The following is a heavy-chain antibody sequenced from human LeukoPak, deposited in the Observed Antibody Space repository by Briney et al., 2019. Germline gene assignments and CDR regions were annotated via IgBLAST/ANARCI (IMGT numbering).Heavy chain of an antibody. D-gene: IGHD2-15*01. CDR1: GFTFDDYG. CDR3: ARDLHCSGGSCYSGFDY. J-gene: IGHJ4*02. CDR2: LNWNGGST. Sequence: WVSLSFSCAAYGFTFDDYGMSWLRQAPGKGLEWVSGLNWNGGSTGYADSVKGRFTISRDNAKNSLYLQMNSLRAEDTALYYCARDLHCSGGSCYSGFDYWGQGTLVTVSS. V-gene: IGHV3-20*04.